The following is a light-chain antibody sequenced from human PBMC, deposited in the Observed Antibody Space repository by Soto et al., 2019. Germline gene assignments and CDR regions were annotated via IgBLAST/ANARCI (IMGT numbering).Light chain of an antibody. CDR1: SSNIGSNT. CDR2: SNN. CDR3: AAWDDSLNGDV. J-gene: IGLJ1*01. V-gene: IGLV1-44*01. Sequence: SVLTQPASASGTPGQRVTISCSGSSSNIGSNTVNWYQQLPGTAPKLLIYSNNQRPSGVPDRFSGSKSGTSASLAISGLQSEDEADYYCAAWDDSLNGDVFGTGTKVTVL.